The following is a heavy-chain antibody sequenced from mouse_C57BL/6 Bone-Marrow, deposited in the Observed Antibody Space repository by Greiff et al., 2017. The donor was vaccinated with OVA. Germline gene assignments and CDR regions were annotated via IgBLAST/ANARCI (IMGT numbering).Heavy chain of an antibody. CDR1: GYTFTDYE. CDR3: TRWGTYY. D-gene: IGHD5-1*01. V-gene: IGHV1-15*01. Sequence: QVQLQQSGAELVRPGASVTLSCKASGYTFTDYEMHWVKQTPVHGLEWIGAIDPETGGTAYTQKFKGKAILTADKSSSTAYMELRSLTSEDSAVYYCTRWGTYYWGQGTTLTVSS. J-gene: IGHJ2*01. CDR2: IDPETGGT.